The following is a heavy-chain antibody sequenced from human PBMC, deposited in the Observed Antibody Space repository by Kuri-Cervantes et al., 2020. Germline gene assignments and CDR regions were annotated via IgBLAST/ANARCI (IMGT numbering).Heavy chain of an antibody. Sequence: GGSLRLSCAASGFTFSNAWMSWVRQAPGKGLEWVSYISSSSSTVYYADSVKGRFTISRDNAKNSLYLQMNSLRVDDAAVYYCARGPSVANVLTHWGQGTLVTVSS. CDR2: ISSSSSTV. V-gene: IGHV3-48*01. J-gene: IGHJ4*02. CDR3: ARGPSVANVLTH. D-gene: IGHD2-8*01. CDR1: GFTFSNAW.